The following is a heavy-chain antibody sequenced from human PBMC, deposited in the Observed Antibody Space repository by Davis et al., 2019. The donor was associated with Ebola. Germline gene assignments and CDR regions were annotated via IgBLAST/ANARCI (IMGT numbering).Heavy chain of an antibody. V-gene: IGHV3-74*01. CDR1: GFTFSSYW. CDR2: INSDGSST. D-gene: IGHD3-10*01. Sequence: HTGGSLRLSCVTSGFTFSSYWMHWVRQAPGKGLVWVSRINSDGSSTSYADSVKGRFTISRDNAKNTLYLQMNSLRAEDTAVYYCARETYYYGSGSYSYGMDVWGQGTTVTVSS. CDR3: ARETYYYGSGSYSYGMDV. J-gene: IGHJ6*02.